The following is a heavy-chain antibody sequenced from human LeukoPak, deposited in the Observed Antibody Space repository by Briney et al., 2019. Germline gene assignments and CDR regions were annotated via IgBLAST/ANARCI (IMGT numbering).Heavy chain of an antibody. CDR1: RGSINSYY. CDR2: VRYSGST. Sequence: SETLSLTCTVSRGSINSYYWSWIRQSPGKGLEWIGYVRYSGSTHYNPSLKSRVTISVDTSKKYFSLKLTSVTAADTAAYYCARFLETDNCFDPWGQGILVIVSS. J-gene: IGHJ5*02. V-gene: IGHV4-59*01. D-gene: IGHD3-3*01. CDR3: ARFLETDNCFDP.